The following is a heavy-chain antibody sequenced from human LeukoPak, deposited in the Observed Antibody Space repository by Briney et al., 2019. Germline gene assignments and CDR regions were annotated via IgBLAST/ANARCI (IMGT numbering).Heavy chain of an antibody. V-gene: IGHV3-30-3*01. CDR1: GFTFSSYA. CDR3: ARDHQYGMDV. J-gene: IGHJ6*02. Sequence: GGSLRLSCAASGFTFSSYAMHWVRQAPGKGLEWVAVISYDGSNKYYADSVKGRFTISRDNSKNTLYLQMTSLRAEDTAVYYCARDHQYGMDVWGQGTTVTVSS. CDR2: ISYDGSNK.